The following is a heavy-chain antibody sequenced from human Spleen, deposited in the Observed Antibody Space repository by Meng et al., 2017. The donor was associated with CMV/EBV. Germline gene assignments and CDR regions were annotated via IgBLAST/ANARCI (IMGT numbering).Heavy chain of an antibody. CDR2: IIPILGIT. Sequence: QVQLVQSGAEVKKPGSSVKVSGKTSGGTFSSYTISWVRQAPGQRLQWVGRIIPILGITNYAQKFQGRVTITADKSTSAAYMELSRLRSDDTAVYYCATLGHWGQGTLVTVSS. CDR3: ATLGH. V-gene: IGHV1-69*02. D-gene: IGHD3-10*01. CDR1: GGTFSSYT. J-gene: IGHJ4*02.